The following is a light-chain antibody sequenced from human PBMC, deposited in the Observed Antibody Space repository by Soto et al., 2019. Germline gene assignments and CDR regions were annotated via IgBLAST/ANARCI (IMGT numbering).Light chain of an antibody. J-gene: IGLJ2*01. Sequence: QSALTQPASVSGSPGQSITISCTGTSGDVGGYNYVSWYQQHPGKAPKLMIYDVSYRPSGVSNRFSGSKSGNTASLTISGLQAEDEADYYCSSYTSTSTRVFGGGTKLTVL. CDR2: DVS. V-gene: IGLV2-14*03. CDR1: SGDVGGYNY. CDR3: SSYTSTSTRV.